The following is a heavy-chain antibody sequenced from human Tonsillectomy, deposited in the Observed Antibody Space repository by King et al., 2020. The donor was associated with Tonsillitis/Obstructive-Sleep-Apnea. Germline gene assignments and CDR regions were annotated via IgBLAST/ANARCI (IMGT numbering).Heavy chain of an antibody. D-gene: IGHD3-3*01. CDR3: ARHTGGSNYDFWSGYYTEFDY. CDR1: GYSFTSYW. V-gene: IGHV5-51*01. Sequence: VQLVESGAEVKKPGESLKISCKGSGYSFTSYWIGWVRQMPGKGLEWMGIIYPGDSDTRYSPSFQGQVTISADKSISTAYLQWSSLKASDTAMYYCARHTGGSNYDFWSGYYTEFDYWGQGTLVTVSS. J-gene: IGHJ4*02. CDR2: IYPGDSDT.